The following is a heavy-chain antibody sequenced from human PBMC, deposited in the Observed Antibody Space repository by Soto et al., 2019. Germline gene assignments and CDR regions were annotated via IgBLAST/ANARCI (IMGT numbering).Heavy chain of an antibody. D-gene: IGHD6-19*01. Sequence: QVQLVESGGGVVQPGRSLRLSCAASGFTFSSYGMHWVRQAPGKGLEWVAVISYDGSNKYYADSVKGRFTISRDNSKNTVYLQMNSLRAEDTAVDYCAKEQGIAVAGTVYFQHWGQGTLVTVSS. V-gene: IGHV3-30*18. CDR3: AKEQGIAVAGTVYFQH. J-gene: IGHJ1*01. CDR2: ISYDGSNK. CDR1: GFTFSSYG.